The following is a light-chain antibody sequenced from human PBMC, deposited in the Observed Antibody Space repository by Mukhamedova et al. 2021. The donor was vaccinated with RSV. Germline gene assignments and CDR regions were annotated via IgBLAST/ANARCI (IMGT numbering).Light chain of an antibody. J-gene: IGKJ4*01. V-gene: IGKV3-15*01. CDR1: SVSSN. Sequence: SVSSNLAWYQQKPGQAPRLLIYGASTRATGVPARFSGSGSGTEFSLTISSLQSEDFALYYCQQYNYWPSFVGGTKVAIK. CDR2: GAS. CDR3: QQYNYWPS.